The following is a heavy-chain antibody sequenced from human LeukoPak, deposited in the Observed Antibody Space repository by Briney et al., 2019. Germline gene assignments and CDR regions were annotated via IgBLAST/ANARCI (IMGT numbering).Heavy chain of an antibody. V-gene: IGHV1-18*01. CDR1: GYTFTSYG. J-gene: IGHJ4*02. CDR3: ATTKSGGYYDSSGYPDY. D-gene: IGHD3-22*01. CDR2: ISAYNGNT. Sequence: ASVKVSCKASGYTFTSYGISWVRQAPGQGLEWMGWISAYNGNTNYAQKLQGRVTMTTDTSTSTAYMELRSLRSDDTAVYYCATTKSGGYYDSSGYPDYWGQGTLVTVSS.